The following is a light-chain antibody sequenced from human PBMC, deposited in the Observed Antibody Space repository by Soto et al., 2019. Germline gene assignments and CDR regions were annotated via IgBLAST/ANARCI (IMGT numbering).Light chain of an antibody. Sequence: QSVLTQPPSVSVAPGQRVTISCIGSNSNFGAGYDVHWYKQLPGAAPKLVIHGNNNRPSGVPDRFSGSKSGTSASLAITGLQADDEADYFCQSYDTGLSALVFGTGTKVTVL. CDR1: NSNFGAGYD. V-gene: IGLV1-40*01. CDR2: GNN. CDR3: QSYDTGLSALV. J-gene: IGLJ1*01.